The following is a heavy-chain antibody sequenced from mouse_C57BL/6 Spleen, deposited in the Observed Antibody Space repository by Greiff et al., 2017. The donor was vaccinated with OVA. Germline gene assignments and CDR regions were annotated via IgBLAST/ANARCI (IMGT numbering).Heavy chain of an antibody. CDR2: ISYDGSN. D-gene: IGHD1-1*01. CDR1: GYSITSGYY. J-gene: IGHJ4*01. V-gene: IGHV3-6*01. Sequence: EVKLVESGPGLVKPSQSLSLTCSVTGYSITSGYYWNWIRQFPGNKLEWMGYISYDGSNNYNPSLKNRISITRDTSKNQFFLKLNSVTTEDTATYYCARDYGSSFGGAMDYWGQGTSVTVSS. CDR3: ARDYGSSFGGAMDY.